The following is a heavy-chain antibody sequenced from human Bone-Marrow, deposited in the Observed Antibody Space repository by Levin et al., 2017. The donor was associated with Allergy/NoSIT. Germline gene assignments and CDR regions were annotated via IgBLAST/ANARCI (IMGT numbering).Heavy chain of an antibody. D-gene: IGHD6-13*01. Sequence: PSETLSLTCTVSGDSINSDDYYWSWLRQPPGKGLEWIGYISYRGATYYNPSLKSRIAISIDTSKTQFSLELTSLTPADTAMYFCARGRSAAGTWFSPWGQGTLVTVSS. CDR1: GDSINSDDYY. V-gene: IGHV4-30-4*01. CDR2: ISYRGAT. CDR3: ARGRSAAGTWFSP. J-gene: IGHJ5*02.